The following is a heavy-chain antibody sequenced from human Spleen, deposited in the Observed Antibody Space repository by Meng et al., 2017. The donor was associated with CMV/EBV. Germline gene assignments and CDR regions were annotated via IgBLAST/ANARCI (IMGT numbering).Heavy chain of an antibody. Sequence: ASVKVSCKASGYTFTSYGISWVRQAPGQGLEWMGWISAYNGNTNYAQKLQGRVTMTTDTSTSTAYMELRSLRSDDTAVYYCARMGRNKYGEDNWFDPWGQGTLVTVSS. CDR1: GYTFTSYG. V-gene: IGHV1-18*01. CDR3: ARMGRNKYGEDNWFDP. CDR2: ISAYNGNT. J-gene: IGHJ5*02. D-gene: IGHD7-27*01.